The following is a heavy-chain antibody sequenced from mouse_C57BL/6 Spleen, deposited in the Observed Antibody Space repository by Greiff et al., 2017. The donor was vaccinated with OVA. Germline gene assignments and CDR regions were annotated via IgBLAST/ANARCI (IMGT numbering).Heavy chain of an antibody. CDR3: ATERETGRGYFDY. CDR1: GYTFTSYW. CDR2: INPSNGGT. Sequence: QVQLQQSGTELVKPGASVKLSCKASGYTFTSYWMHWVKQRPGQGLEWIGNINPSNGGTNYNEKFKSKATLTVDKSSSTAYMQLSSLTSEDSAVYYCATERETGRGYFDYWGQGTTLTVSS. D-gene: IGHD4-1*01. J-gene: IGHJ2*01. V-gene: IGHV1-53*01.